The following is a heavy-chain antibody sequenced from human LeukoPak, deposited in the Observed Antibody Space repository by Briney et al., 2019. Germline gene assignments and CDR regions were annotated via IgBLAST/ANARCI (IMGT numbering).Heavy chain of an antibody. D-gene: IGHD3-10*01. V-gene: IGHV3-7*01. Sequence: GGSLRLSCAASGFTFSSYGMSWVRQAPGKGLEWVANIKQDGSEKYYVDSVKGRFTISRDNAKNSLYLQMNSLRAEDTAVYYCARDLLWFGDYYFDYWGQGTLVTVSS. J-gene: IGHJ4*02. CDR3: ARDLLWFGDYYFDY. CDR2: IKQDGSEK. CDR1: GFTFSSYG.